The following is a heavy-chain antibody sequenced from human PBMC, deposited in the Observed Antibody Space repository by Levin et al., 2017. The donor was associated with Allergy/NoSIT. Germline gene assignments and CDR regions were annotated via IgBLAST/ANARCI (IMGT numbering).Heavy chain of an antibody. CDR1: GGSISSSSYY. D-gene: IGHD3-22*01. J-gene: IGHJ6*02. CDR3: ARIDYYDSGGYHYYYGMDV. V-gene: IGHV4-39*01. CDR2: IYYRGST. Sequence: NASETLSLTCTVSGGSISSSSYYWGWIRQPPGTGLEWIGSIYYRGSTYYNPSLKSRVTISVDTSKNQFSLKLSSVTAADTAVYSCARIDYYDSGGYHYYYGMDVWGQGTTVTVSS.